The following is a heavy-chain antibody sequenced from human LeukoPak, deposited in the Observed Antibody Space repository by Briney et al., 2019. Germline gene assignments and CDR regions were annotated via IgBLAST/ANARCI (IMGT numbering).Heavy chain of an antibody. CDR3: AKDAQRGFDYSNSLEY. D-gene: IGHD4-11*01. V-gene: IGHV3-33*06. J-gene: IGHJ4*02. CDR2: IWSDKSNK. Sequence: GGSLRLSCAASGFIFNHHAMHWVRQAPGKGLEWVAVIWSDKSNKFYADSVRGRFTTSRDDSRKTVYLQMDTMTVEDTAVYYCAKDAQRGFDYSNSLEYWGQGALVTVAS. CDR1: GFIFNHHA.